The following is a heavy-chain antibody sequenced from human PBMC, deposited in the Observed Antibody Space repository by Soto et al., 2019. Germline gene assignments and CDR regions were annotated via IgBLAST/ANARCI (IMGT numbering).Heavy chain of an antibody. CDR1: GFRFEDYA. D-gene: IGHD3-10*01. CDR3: AKDHYGSAIYGMDV. V-gene: IGHV3-9*01. CDR2: IAWNSDII. Sequence: EVQLVESGGGLVQPGRSLRLSCAASGFRFEDYAMHWVRQAPGKGLEWVSGIAWNSDIIGYADSVKGRFTISRDNGKNSLYLQKNGLRPEDTALYYCAKDHYGSAIYGMDVWGQGTTVTVSS. J-gene: IGHJ6*02.